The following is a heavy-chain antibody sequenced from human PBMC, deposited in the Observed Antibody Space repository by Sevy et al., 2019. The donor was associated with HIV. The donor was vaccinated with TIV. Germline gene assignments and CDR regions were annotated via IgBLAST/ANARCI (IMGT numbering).Heavy chain of an antibody. CDR3: ARDGGCSSTSCLLYFDS. J-gene: IGHJ4*02. CDR2: ISGRSSYI. D-gene: IGHD2-2*01. V-gene: IGHV3-21*06. Sequence: GGSLRLSCAASGFTFSDYYMNWVRQAPGKGLEWVSSISGRSSYIHYADSVRGRFTISRDNAKNSLYLQMNNLRVDDTAVYFCARDGGCSSTSCLLYFDSWGQGALVTVSS. CDR1: GFTFSDYY.